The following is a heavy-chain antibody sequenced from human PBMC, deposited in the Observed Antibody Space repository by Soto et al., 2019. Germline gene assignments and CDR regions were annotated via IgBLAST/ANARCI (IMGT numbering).Heavy chain of an antibody. CDR3: ARELFGIRPKYYYGMDV. CDR2: FIPILDTA. J-gene: IGHJ6*02. V-gene: IGHV1-69*13. D-gene: IGHD3-3*01. CDR1: GGTFSSYT. Sequence: SVKVSCKASGGTFSSYTINWVRQAPGQGLEWMGGFIPILDTANYAQKFQGRVTITADESTSTAYMELSSLRSEDTAVYYCARELFGIRPKYYYGMDVWGQGTTVTVSS.